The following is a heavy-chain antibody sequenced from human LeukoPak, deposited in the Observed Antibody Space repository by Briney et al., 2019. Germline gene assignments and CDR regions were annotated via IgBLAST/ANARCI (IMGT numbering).Heavy chain of an antibody. Sequence: GGSLRLSCAASGFTVSSNYMSWVRQAPGKGLEWVSGISGSDGSTYYADSVKGRFTISRDNSKNTLDLQMNSLRAEDMAVYYCAKDGGQGADYWGQGTLVSVSS. CDR2: ISGSDGST. D-gene: IGHD3-16*01. V-gene: IGHV3-23*01. J-gene: IGHJ4*02. CDR1: GFTVSSNY. CDR3: AKDGGQGADY.